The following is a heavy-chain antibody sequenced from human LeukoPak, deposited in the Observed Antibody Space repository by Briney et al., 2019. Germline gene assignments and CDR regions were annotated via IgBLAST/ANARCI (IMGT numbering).Heavy chain of an antibody. D-gene: IGHD3-16*01. V-gene: IGHV3-30*18. Sequence: GGSLRLSCAASGFTFSSYGMHWVRQAPGKGLEWVADISYVGSNKYYAGSVKGRFTISRDNPMNTLYLQMNSLGDEYTAVHYCAKDLGDSPPLPFDPWGQRTLVTVAS. CDR2: ISYVGSNK. J-gene: IGHJ5*02. CDR3: AKDLGDSPPLPFDP. CDR1: GFTFSSYG.